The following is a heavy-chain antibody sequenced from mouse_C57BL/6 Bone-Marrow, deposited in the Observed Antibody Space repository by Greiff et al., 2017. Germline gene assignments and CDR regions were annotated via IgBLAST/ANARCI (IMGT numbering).Heavy chain of an antibody. D-gene: IGHD1-2*01. CDR1: GYTFTSYW. Sequence: QVQLQQPGAELVKPGASVKMSCKASGYTFTSYWITWVKQRPGQGLEWIGDIYPGSGSTNYNEKFKSKATLTVDTSSSTAYMQLSSLTSEDSAVYYWARMRDHYEAGFAYWGQGTLVTVSA. J-gene: IGHJ3*01. V-gene: IGHV1-55*01. CDR3: ARMRDHYEAGFAY. CDR2: IYPGSGST.